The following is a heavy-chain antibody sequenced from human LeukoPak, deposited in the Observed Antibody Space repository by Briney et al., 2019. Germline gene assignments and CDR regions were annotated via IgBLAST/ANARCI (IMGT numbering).Heavy chain of an antibody. CDR3: ARASSKQLAGYLPDGFDI. J-gene: IGHJ3*02. V-gene: IGHV3-21*01. CDR1: GFTFSSYS. CDR2: ISSSGTYV. D-gene: IGHD3-9*01. Sequence: PGGSLRLSFAASGFTFSSYSLNWGRQAPGKGLEWVSSISSSGTYVYYADSVKGRFTISRDNAKNSLSLQMNSLRADDAAVYYCARASSKQLAGYLPDGFDIWGQGTMVTVSS.